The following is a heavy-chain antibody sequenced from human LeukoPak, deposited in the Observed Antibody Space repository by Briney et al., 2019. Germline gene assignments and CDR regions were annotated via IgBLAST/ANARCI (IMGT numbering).Heavy chain of an antibody. V-gene: IGHV4-39*01. CDR3: ARRNRWELLDF. CDR1: GGSISSSSYF. CDR2: IYYSGNT. J-gene: IGHJ4*02. Sequence: PSETLSLTCTVSGGSISSSSYFWGWIRQPQGKGLEWIGSIYYSGNTYYNPSLKSRVTISLDTSKNQFSLKLGSVTAADTAVYYCARRNRWELLDFWGQGTLVTVSS. D-gene: IGHD1-26*01.